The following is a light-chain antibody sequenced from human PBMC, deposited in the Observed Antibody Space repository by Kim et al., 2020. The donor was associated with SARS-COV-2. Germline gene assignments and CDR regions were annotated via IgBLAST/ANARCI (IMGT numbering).Light chain of an antibody. V-gene: IGLV3-19*01. CDR1: SLRSYY. J-gene: IGLJ2*01. CDR2: GKN. Sequence: SSELTQDPAVSVALGHTVRITCQGDSLRSYYATWYQQKPGQAPIVVIYGKNNRPSGIPDRFSGSSSGDTASLTITGTQAGDEADYYCNSRGSNDNVLFGG. CDR3: NSRGSNDNVL.